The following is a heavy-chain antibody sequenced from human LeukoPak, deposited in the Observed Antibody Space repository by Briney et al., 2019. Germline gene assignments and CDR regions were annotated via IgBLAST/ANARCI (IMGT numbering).Heavy chain of an antibody. D-gene: IGHD6-13*01. J-gene: IGHJ4*02. Sequence: GGSLRLSCAASGFTFSSYSMNWVRQAPGKGLEWVSSISSSSSYIYYADSVKGRFTISRDNAKYSLYLQMNSLRAEDTAVYYCARGWPQDPFDYWGQGTLVTVSS. CDR3: ARGWPQDPFDY. V-gene: IGHV3-21*01. CDR2: ISSSSSYI. CDR1: GFTFSSYS.